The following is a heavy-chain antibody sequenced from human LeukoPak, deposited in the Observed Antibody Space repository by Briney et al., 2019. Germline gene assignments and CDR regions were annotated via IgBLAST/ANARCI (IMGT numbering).Heavy chain of an antibody. V-gene: IGHV3-21*01. J-gene: IGHJ3*02. CDR2: ISSSSSYI. CDR3: ARKGKYCSSTSCYFDAFDI. D-gene: IGHD2-2*01. Sequence: GGSLRLSCAASGFTFSSYSMNWVRQTPGKGLEWVSSISSSSSYIYYADLVKGRFTISRDKAKNSMYLQMNSLRAEDTAVYYCARKGKYCSSTSCYFDAFDIWGQGTMVTVSS. CDR1: GFTFSSYS.